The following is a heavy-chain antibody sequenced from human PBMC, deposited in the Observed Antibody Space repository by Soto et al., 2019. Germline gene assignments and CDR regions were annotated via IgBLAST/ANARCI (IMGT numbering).Heavy chain of an antibody. CDR1: GFTFSPYS. V-gene: IGHV3-48*02. D-gene: IGHD3-3*01. J-gene: IGHJ4*02. CDR2: ISSGGDTI. Sequence: GGSLRLSCAVSGFTFSPYSMNWVRQAPGKGLEWISYISSGGDTIYYADSVRGRFIVSRDNTKNSLYLQMDSLRDEDTAVYYCARDRSTIYGVVTPIDYWGQGTLVTSPQ. CDR3: ARDRSTIYGVVTPIDY.